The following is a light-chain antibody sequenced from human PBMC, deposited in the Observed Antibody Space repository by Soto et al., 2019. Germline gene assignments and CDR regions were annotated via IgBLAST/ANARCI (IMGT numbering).Light chain of an antibody. CDR2: AAS. J-gene: IGKJ2*01. CDR1: KGVSAY. Sequence: DIQMTQSPSSLSASVGDRFTITCRASKGVSAYLLWYQQRQGRATKLLIYAASNLLSGVPSRFNGRGSGKNFTLTSSSLQHEDFATYYCQQSYRPPHTFGQGTKLEPK. CDR3: QQSYRPPHT. V-gene: IGKV1-39*01.